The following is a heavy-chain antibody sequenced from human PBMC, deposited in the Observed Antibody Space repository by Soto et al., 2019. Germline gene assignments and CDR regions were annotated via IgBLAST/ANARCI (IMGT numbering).Heavy chain of an antibody. CDR1: GGSFSGYY. D-gene: IGHD6-13*01. J-gene: IGHJ6*02. CDR3: ARLDSSSWYYGMDV. V-gene: IGHV4-34*01. Sequence: SETLSLTCAVYGGSFSGYYWSWIRQPPGKGLEWIGEINHSGSTNYNPSLKSRVTISVDTSKNQFSLKLSSVTAADTAVYYCARLDSSSWYYGMDVWGQGTTVTV. CDR2: INHSGST.